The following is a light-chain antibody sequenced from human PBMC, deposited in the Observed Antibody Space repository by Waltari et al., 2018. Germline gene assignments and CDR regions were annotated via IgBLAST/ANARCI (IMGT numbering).Light chain of an antibody. J-gene: IGKJ1*01. CDR3: QQYNDYSGT. Sequence: DIQMTQSPSTLYPSVGDRVTITCRASQSISSWLAWYQQKPGKAPKLLIYEASSLESGVPSRFSGGGYGTEFTLTISSLQPDDLATYYCQQYNDYSGTFGRGTKVEIK. V-gene: IGKV1-5*03. CDR2: EAS. CDR1: QSISSW.